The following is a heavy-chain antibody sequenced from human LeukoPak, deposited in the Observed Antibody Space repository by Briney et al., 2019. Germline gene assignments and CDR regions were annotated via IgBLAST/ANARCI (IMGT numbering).Heavy chain of an antibody. Sequence: PGGSLRLSCAASGFTFSSYDMHWVRQAPGKGLEWVAVIWYDGSNKYYADSVKGRFTISRDNSKNTLYLQMNSLRAEDTAVYYCARDLGYCSGGSCYRYSDYWGQATLVTVSS. D-gene: IGHD2-15*01. V-gene: IGHV3-33*01. CDR3: ARDLGYCSGGSCYRYSDY. CDR1: GFTFSSYD. CDR2: IWYDGSNK. J-gene: IGHJ4*02.